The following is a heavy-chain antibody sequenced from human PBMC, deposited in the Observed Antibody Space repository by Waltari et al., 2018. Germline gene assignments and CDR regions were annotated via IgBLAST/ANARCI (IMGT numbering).Heavy chain of an antibody. D-gene: IGHD3-3*01. J-gene: IGHJ6*03. CDR3: AREGTVFGVPYYYYMDV. Sequence: QVQLQESGPGLVKPSETLSLTCTGSGYSISSGYYWGWIRHTPGKGLEWSGSIYHSGSTYYNPSLKSRVTISVDTSKNQFSLKLSSVTAADTAVYYCAREGTVFGVPYYYYMDVWGKGTTVTVSS. CDR1: GYSISSGYY. V-gene: IGHV4-38-2*02. CDR2: IYHSGST.